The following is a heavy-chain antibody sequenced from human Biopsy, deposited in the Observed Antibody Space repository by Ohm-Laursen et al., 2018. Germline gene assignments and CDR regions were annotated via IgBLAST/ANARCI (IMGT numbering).Heavy chain of an antibody. CDR2: IYPNSDDT. CDR3: ARDLLEWSLPS. V-gene: IGHV1-2*02. CDR1: GDAFLGYY. J-gene: IGHJ4*02. Sequence: SVKVSCNASGDAFLGYYLHWVRQAPGQGLEWMGSIYPNSDDTDFAQKFQGRVSMTRDTSVSTAYLELSSLRSDDTAIYYCARDLLEWSLPSWGQGTLVTVSS. D-gene: IGHD3-3*01.